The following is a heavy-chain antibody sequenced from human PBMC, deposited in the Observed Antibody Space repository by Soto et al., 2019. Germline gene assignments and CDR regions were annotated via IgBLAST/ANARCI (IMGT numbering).Heavy chain of an antibody. CDR3: AKDAYYYDSGGDFEWGYFDY. Sequence: QVQLVESGGGVVQPGRSLRLSCAVSGFTFKNYGMHWVRQAPGKGLEWVAVIVDDGSYKYYADSVQGRFTISRDNSKNTLYMQMNSLRAEDTAVYYCAKDAYYYDSGGDFEWGYFDYWGQGTLVTVSS. D-gene: IGHD3-22*01. V-gene: IGHV3-30*18. CDR2: IVDDGSYK. CDR1: GFTFKNYG. J-gene: IGHJ4*02.